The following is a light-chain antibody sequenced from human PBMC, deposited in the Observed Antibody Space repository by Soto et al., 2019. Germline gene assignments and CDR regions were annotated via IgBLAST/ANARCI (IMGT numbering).Light chain of an antibody. J-gene: IGKJ4*01. CDR1: QTINSW. Sequence: DIQMTQSPSTLSASVGDRVTITCRASQTINSWLAWYQQKPGKAPKLLIYATSNLESGVPSRFSGSGSGTEFSLTISSLQPDDFATYYCQQYNSFSLTFAGGTRVEVK. CDR3: QQYNSFSLT. V-gene: IGKV1-5*03. CDR2: ATS.